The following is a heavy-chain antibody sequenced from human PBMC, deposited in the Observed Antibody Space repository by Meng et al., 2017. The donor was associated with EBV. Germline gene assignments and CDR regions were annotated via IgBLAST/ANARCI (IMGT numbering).Heavy chain of an antibody. CDR2: IYWDDDK. CDR1: GFSLSTSGVG. CDR3: AHRRDEYSSSWYGWFDP. Sequence: QITLKESGPTLVKPTQTLTLPCTFSGFSLSTSGVGVGWIRQPPGKALEWLALIYWDDDKRYSPSLKSRLTITKDTSKNQVVLTMTNMDPVDTATYYCAHRRDEYSSSWYGWFDPWGQGTLVTVSS. V-gene: IGHV2-5*02. D-gene: IGHD6-13*01. J-gene: IGHJ5*02.